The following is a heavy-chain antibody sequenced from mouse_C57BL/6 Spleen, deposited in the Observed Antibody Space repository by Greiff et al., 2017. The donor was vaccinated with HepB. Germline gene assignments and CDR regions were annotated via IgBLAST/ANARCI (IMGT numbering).Heavy chain of an antibody. J-gene: IGHJ3*01. CDR3: ARGYSITTVVATPFAY. CDR1: GYTFTSCW. Sequence: QVQLQQPGTELVKPGASVKLSCKASGYTFTSCWMHWVKQRPGQGLEWIGNINPSNGGTNYNEKFKSKATLTVDKSSSTAYMQLSSLTSEDSAVYYCARGYSITTVVATPFAYWGQGTLVTVSA. D-gene: IGHD1-1*01. CDR2: INPSNGGT. V-gene: IGHV1-53*01.